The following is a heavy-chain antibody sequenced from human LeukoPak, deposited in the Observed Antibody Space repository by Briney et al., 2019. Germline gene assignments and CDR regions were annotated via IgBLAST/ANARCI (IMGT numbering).Heavy chain of an antibody. J-gene: IGHJ4*02. D-gene: IGHD1-1*01. CDR2: IKSKTDGGTT. CDR1: GFTFTTTW. V-gene: IGHV3-15*01. CDR3: TSDSGSDPEY. Sequence: GGSLSLSCAASGFTFTTTWMSWVRQAPGKGLEWVGHIKSKTDGGTTDFAAPVKGRFTISRDDSKNTLYLQMNSLKTDDTAVYYCTSDSGSDPEYWGQGTLVTVSS.